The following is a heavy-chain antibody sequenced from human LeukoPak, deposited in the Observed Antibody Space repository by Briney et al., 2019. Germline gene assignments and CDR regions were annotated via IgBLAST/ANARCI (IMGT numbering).Heavy chain of an antibody. Sequence: GGSLRLSCAASGFTFSSYAMSWVRQAPGKGLEWVSAISGSGGSTYYADSVKGRFTISRDNSKNTLYLQMNSLRAEDTAVYYCAKDIRLRLGESSFYLDYWGQGTLVTVSS. V-gene: IGHV3-23*01. CDR1: GFTFSSYA. D-gene: IGHD3-16*02. J-gene: IGHJ4*02. CDR3: AKDIRLRLGESSFYLDY. CDR2: ISGSGGST.